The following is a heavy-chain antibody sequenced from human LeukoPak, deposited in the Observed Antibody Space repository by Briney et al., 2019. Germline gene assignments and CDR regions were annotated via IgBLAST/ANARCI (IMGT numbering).Heavy chain of an antibody. CDR1: GFTVSSNY. D-gene: IGHD1-20*01. CDR2: IYSGGST. J-gene: IGHJ6*02. V-gene: IGHV3-53*01. CDR3: ARDAPPITGIYYYYGMDV. Sequence: GGSLRLSCAASGFTVSSNYMSWVRQAPGNGLEWVSVIYSGGSTYYADSVKGRFTISRDNSKNTLYLQMNSLRAEDTAVYYCARDAPPITGIYYYYGMDVWGQGTTVTVSS.